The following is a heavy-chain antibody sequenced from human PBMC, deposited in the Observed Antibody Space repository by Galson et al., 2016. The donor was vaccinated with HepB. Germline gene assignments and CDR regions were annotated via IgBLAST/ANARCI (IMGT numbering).Heavy chain of an antibody. CDR1: GYSFTGFW. CDR3: AGRTVGYYKGASDY. CDR2: IYPGDSET. Sequence: QSGAEVKKPGESLKIFCKGSGYSFTGFWIGWVRQKPGKGLEWMGIIYPGDSETRYSPSFQGQVTMSVDKSINTAYLQWSSLKASDTAIYYCAGRTVGYYKGASDYWGQGTLVTVSS. V-gene: IGHV5-51*03. J-gene: IGHJ4*02. D-gene: IGHD1-26*01.